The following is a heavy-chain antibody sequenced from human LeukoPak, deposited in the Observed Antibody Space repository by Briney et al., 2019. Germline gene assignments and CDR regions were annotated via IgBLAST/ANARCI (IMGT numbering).Heavy chain of an antibody. J-gene: IGHJ4*02. CDR3: ARAVVLAYCGGDCYSREDY. CDR2: IYYSGST. D-gene: IGHD2-21*02. V-gene: IGHV4-61*01. CDR1: GGSVSSGSYY. Sequence: SETLPLTCTVSGGSVSSGSYYWSWIRQPPGKGLEWIGYIYYSGSTNYNPSLKSRVTISVDTSKNQFSLKLSSVTAADTAVYYCARAVVLAYCGGDCYSREDYWGQGTLVTVSS.